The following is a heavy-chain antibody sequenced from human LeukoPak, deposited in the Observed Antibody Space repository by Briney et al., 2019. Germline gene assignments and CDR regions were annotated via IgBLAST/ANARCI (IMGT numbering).Heavy chain of an antibody. J-gene: IGHJ6*03. CDR1: GFTFSSYG. CDR3: AKDHYDYVWGSYRPTYYYYMDV. Sequence: GGSLRLSCAASGFTFSSYGMHWVRQAPGKGLEWVAFIRYDGSNKYYADSVKGRFTISRDNSKNTLYLQMNSLRAEDTAVYYCAKDHYDYVWGSYRPTYYYYMDVWGKGTTVTVSS. D-gene: IGHD3-16*02. V-gene: IGHV3-30*02. CDR2: IRYDGSNK.